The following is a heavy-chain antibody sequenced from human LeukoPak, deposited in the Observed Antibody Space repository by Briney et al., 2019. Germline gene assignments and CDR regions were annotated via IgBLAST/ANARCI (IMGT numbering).Heavy chain of an antibody. Sequence: GGSLRLSCAASGFTFSSYGMHWVRQAPGKGLEWVAVISYDGSNKYYADSVKGRFTISRDNSKNTLYLQMNSLRAEDTAVYYCAKVASAGEGYYYYGMDVWGKGTTVTVSS. CDR2: ISYDGSNK. J-gene: IGHJ6*04. D-gene: IGHD2-15*01. CDR1: GFTFSSYG. CDR3: AKVASAGEGYYYYGMDV. V-gene: IGHV3-30*18.